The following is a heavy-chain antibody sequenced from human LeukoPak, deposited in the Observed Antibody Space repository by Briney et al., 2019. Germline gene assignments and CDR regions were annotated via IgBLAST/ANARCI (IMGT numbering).Heavy chain of an antibody. J-gene: IGHJ4*02. CDR1: GLTFSSYA. CDR3: AKDYYGSGSYRHFDQ. CDR2: TSGSGGST. Sequence: PGGSLRLSCAASGLTFSSYAMSWVRQAPGKGLEWVSGTSGSGGSTYYADSVKGRFTISRDNSKNTLYLQMNSLRAEDTAVYYCAKDYYGSGSYRHFDQWGQGTLVTVSS. V-gene: IGHV3-23*01. D-gene: IGHD3-10*01.